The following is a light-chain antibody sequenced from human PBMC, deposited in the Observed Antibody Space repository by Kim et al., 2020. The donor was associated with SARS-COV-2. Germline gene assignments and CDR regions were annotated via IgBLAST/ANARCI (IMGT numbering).Light chain of an antibody. CDR1: QDSSNY. V-gene: IGKV1-33*01. J-gene: IGKJ5*01. Sequence: AVGDRVTSNCQASQDSSNYLNWYQQKPGKAPKRLIYGASKLETGVPARFSGSGSGTDFTLTISSVEPEDIAVYYCKQYDNRPPSTFGQGTRVEIK. CDR2: GAS. CDR3: KQYDNRPPST.